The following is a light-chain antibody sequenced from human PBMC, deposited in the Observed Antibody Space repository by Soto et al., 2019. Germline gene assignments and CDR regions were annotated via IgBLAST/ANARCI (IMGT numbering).Light chain of an antibody. CDR3: LQHSNIPPT. V-gene: IGKV1-6*01. CDR1: QGIRND. J-gene: IGKJ1*01. Sequence: AFQMTQSPSSLSASVGDRVTITCRASQGIRNDLDWYQQKPGKAPKLLIYGATSLQTGVPSRFSGSGSGTDFTLTISSLQPEDFSTYYCLQHSNIPPTFGQGTKVEVK. CDR2: GAT.